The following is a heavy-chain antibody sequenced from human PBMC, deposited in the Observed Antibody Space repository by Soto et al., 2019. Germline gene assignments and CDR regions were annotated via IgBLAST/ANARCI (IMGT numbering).Heavy chain of an antibody. Sequence: GESLKISCKSSGYSFSSYWIGWVRQMPGKGLEWMGIIYPSDSETIYSPSFQGQVTISADKSIRTAYLQWSSLQASDTAMYFCARSGYYCSGGSCYSPYYYYGLDVWGQGTTVTVSS. CDR1: GYSFSSYW. CDR2: IYPSDSET. D-gene: IGHD2-15*01. J-gene: IGHJ6*02. CDR3: ARSGYYCSGGSCYSPYYYYGLDV. V-gene: IGHV5-51*01.